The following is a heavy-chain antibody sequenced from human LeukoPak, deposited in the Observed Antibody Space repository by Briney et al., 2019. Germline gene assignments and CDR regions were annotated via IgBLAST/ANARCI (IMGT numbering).Heavy chain of an antibody. V-gene: IGHV4-59*01. Sequence: PSETLSLTRTVSGGSISHYYWSWIRQPPGKGPEWIGYIYYTGTTNYNPSLKSRVTISVDTSKNQFSLKLNSVTAADTAVYYCAREDPQTKVPEGMDVWGQGTTVTVSS. CDR1: GGSISHYY. CDR2: IYYTGTT. J-gene: IGHJ6*02. CDR3: AREDPQTKVPEGMDV. D-gene: IGHD4/OR15-4a*01.